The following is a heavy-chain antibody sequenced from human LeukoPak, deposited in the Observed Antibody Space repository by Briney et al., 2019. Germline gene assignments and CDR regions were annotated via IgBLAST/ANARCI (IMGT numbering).Heavy chain of an antibody. Sequence: PGGSLRLSCAASGFMFSSYAMNWVRQAPGKGLEWVSKISDSGYTVDYADSVKGRFTISRDNAKNSLYLQMISLRAEDTAVYYCARNFDSWGQGTLVTVSS. V-gene: IGHV3-48*03. J-gene: IGHJ4*02. CDR2: ISDSGYTV. CDR1: GFMFSSYA. CDR3: ARNFDS.